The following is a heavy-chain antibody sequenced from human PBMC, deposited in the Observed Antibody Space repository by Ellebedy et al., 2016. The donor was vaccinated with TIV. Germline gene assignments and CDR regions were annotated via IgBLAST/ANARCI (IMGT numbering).Heavy chain of an antibody. CDR1: RFTFSSYD. J-gene: IGHJ4*03. CDR3: ARVRFGDTAVDY. Sequence: GGSLRLSCAASRFTFSSYDMHWVRQGTGQGLDWVSAIGTAGDTYYPGSVKGGFTISRENAKNSLYLQMTSLRAEDTAVYYCARVRFGDTAVDYWGQGTLVTVSS. V-gene: IGHV3-13*01. D-gene: IGHD2-21*02. CDR2: IGTAGDT.